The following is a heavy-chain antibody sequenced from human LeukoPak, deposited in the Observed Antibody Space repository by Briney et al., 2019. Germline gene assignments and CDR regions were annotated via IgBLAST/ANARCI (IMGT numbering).Heavy chain of an antibody. CDR2: IKQDGSEK. Sequence: GGSLRLSCAASGLTFSSYWMSWVRQAPGKGLEWVANIKQDGSEKYYVDSVKGRFTISRDNAKNSLYLQMNSLRAEGTAVYYCARDIVVDGMDVWGKGTTVTVSS. J-gene: IGHJ6*04. D-gene: IGHD2-2*01. V-gene: IGHV3-7*01. CDR1: GLTFSSYW. CDR3: ARDIVVDGMDV.